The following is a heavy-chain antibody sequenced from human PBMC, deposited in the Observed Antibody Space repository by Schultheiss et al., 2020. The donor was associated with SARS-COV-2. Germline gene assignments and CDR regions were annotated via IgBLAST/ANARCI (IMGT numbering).Heavy chain of an antibody. V-gene: IGHV4-59*01. D-gene: IGHD5-12*01. CDR3: ARERNGWLRLGYFDY. CDR1: GGSISSYY. Sequence: SETLSLTCTVSGGSISSYYWSWIRQPPGKGLEWIGYIYYSGSTNYNPSLKSRVTLSVDTSKNQFSLKLSSVTAADTAVYYCARERNGWLRLGYFDYWGQGTLVTVSS. J-gene: IGHJ4*02. CDR2: IYYSGST.